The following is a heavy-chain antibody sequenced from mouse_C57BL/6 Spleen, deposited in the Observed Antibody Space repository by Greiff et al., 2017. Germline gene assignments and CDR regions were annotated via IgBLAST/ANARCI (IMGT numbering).Heavy chain of an antibody. CDR3: AREGGTLYAMDY. CDR1: GYTFTSYW. CDR2: IYPGSGST. J-gene: IGHJ4*01. V-gene: IGHV1-55*01. Sequence: QVQLQQPGAELVKPGASVKMSCKASGYTFTSYWITWVKQRPGQGLGWIGDIYPGSGSTNYNEKFKSKATLTVDTSSSTAYMQLSSLTSEDSAVYYCAREGGTLYAMDYWGQGTSVTVAS. D-gene: IGHD3-3*01.